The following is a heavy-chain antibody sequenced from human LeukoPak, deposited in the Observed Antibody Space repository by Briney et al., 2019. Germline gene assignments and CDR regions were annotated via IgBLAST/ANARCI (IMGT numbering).Heavy chain of an antibody. V-gene: IGHV4-31*03. Sequence: PSETLSLTCTVSGGSISSGGYYWSWIRQHPGKGLEWIGYIYYSGSTYYNPSLKSRVTISVDTSKNQFSLKLSSVTAADTAVYYCARDRDGYNSFFDYWGQGTLVTVSS. D-gene: IGHD5-24*01. CDR1: GGSISSGGYY. CDR2: IYYSGST. CDR3: ARDRDGYNSFFDY. J-gene: IGHJ4*02.